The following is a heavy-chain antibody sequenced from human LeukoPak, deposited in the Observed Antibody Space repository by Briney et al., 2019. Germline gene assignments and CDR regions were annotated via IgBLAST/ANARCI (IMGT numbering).Heavy chain of an antibody. CDR2: IRYDGSNK. Sequence: GGSLRLSCAASGFTFSTYGIHWVRQAPGKGLEWVAFIRYDGSNKYYADSVKGRFTISRDNSKNTLYLQMNSLRAEDTAVYYCAKDNYDYGDYDGGDYWGQGTLVTASS. D-gene: IGHD4-17*01. V-gene: IGHV3-30*02. CDR1: GFTFSTYG. CDR3: AKDNYDYGDYDGGDY. J-gene: IGHJ4*02.